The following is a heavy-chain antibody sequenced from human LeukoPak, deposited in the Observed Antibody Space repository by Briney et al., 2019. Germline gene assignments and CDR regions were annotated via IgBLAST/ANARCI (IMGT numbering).Heavy chain of an antibody. V-gene: IGHV4-4*07. CDR2: IYTSGST. J-gene: IGHJ3*02. CDR1: GGSISSYY. Sequence: PSETLSLTCTVSGGSISSYYWSWIRQPAGKGLEWIGRIYTSGSTNYSPSLKSRVTISVDTSKNQFSLKLSSVTAADTAVYYCARARGSEMATIRNAFDIWGQGTMVTVSS. D-gene: IGHD5-24*01. CDR3: ARARGSEMATIRNAFDI.